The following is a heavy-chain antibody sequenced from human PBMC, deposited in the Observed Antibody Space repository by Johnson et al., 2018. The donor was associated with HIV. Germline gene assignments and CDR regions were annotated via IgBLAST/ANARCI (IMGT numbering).Heavy chain of an antibody. V-gene: IGHV3-9*01. CDR1: GFTFDDYA. CDR3: AKDRTNWGYDAFDV. Sequence: QLVESGGVVVQPGGSLRLSCAASGFTFDDYAMHWVRQAPGKGLEWVSGISWNSGSIGYADSVKGRFTIFRDNSENTLYLQMNRLRAEDTAVYFCAKDRTNWGYDAFDVWGQGTTVTVPS. D-gene: IGHD7-27*01. J-gene: IGHJ3*01. CDR2: ISWNSGSI.